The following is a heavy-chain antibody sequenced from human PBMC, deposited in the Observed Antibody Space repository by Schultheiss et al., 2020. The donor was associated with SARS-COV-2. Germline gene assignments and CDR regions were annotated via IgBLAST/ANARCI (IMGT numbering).Heavy chain of an antibody. V-gene: IGHV3-9*01. Sequence: GGSLRLSCAASGFTFDDYAMHWVRQAPGKGLEWVSGISWNSGSIGYADSVKGRFTISRDNAKNSLYLQMNSLRAEDTAIYYCARVTSPEVVPGGDHYYYYGMDVWGQGTTVTVSS. CDR2: ISWNSGSI. CDR1: GFTFDDYA. J-gene: IGHJ6*02. D-gene: IGHD2-2*01. CDR3: ARVTSPEVVPGGDHYYYYGMDV.